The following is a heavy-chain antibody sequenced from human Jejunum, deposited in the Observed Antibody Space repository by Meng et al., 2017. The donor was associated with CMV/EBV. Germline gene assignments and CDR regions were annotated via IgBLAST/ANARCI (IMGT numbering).Heavy chain of an antibody. V-gene: IGHV3-21*01. J-gene: IGHJ6*02. CDR1: YT. Sequence: YTMSWVRQVPGKGLEWVSSISTHSTYISYADSVKGRFTISRDNAKNSLYLQVDSLRAEDTAVYYCATSTTGMVASSYYNYAMDVWGQGTTVTVSS. CDR3: ATSTTGMVASSYYNYAMDV. D-gene: IGHD1-1*01. CDR2: ISTHSTYI.